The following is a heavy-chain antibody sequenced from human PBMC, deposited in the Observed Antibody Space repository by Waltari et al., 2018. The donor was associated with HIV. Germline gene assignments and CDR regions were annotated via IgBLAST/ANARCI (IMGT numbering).Heavy chain of an antibody. V-gene: IGHV3-7*01. CDR1: GSTLSSDW. CDR2: IKEDGREK. Sequence: EVQLVESGGGLVQPGGSLRLSCEATGSTLSSDWMTWVRQAPGKGLGWVANIKEDGREKWYVDSVKGRFTISRDNAKNSVYLQMNSLRAEDTAVYYCARSRSDAFDLWGQGTMVTVSS. CDR3: ARSRSDAFDL. J-gene: IGHJ3*01.